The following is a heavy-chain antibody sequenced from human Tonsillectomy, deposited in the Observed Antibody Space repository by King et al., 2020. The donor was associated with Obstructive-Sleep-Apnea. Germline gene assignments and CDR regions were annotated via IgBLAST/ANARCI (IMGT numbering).Heavy chain of an antibody. Sequence: QLVQSGAEVKKPGSSVKVSCKASGGTFSSYAFSWVRQAPGQGLEWMGGIIPLVNITNYAQKLQGRVTITADKSTSTAYMELSSLRSEDTAVYYCARDRTGTNYFDYWGQGTLVTVSS. CDR2: IIPLVNIT. CDR3: ARDRTGTNYFDY. J-gene: IGHJ4*02. D-gene: IGHD1-7*01. V-gene: IGHV1-69*04. CDR1: GGTFSSYA.